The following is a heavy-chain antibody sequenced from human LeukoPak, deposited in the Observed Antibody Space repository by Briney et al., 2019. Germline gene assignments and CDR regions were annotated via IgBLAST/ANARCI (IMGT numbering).Heavy chain of an antibody. CDR2: IKQDGSEK. J-gene: IGHJ1*01. Sequence: PGGSLRLSCAASGFTFSSYWMSWVRQAPGKGLEWVANIKQDGSEKYYVDSVKGRFTISRDNAKNSLYPQMNSLRAEDTAVYYCARGGRDTAMVGPSHGGALFQHWGQGTLVTVSS. V-gene: IGHV3-7*01. D-gene: IGHD5-18*01. CDR3: ARGGRDTAMVGPSHGGALFQH. CDR1: GFTFSSYW.